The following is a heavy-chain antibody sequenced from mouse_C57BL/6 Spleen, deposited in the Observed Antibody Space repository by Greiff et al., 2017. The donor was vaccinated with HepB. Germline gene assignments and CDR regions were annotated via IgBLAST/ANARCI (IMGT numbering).Heavy chain of an antibody. CDR1: GYTFTDYN. V-gene: IGHV1-22*01. Sequence: VQLQQSGPELVKPGASVKMSCKASGYTFTDYNMHWVKQSHGKSLEWIGYINPNNGGTSYNQKFKGKATLTVNKYSSTAYMELRSLTSEDSAVYYCAHPYDYDEWFAYWGQGTLVTVSA. D-gene: IGHD2-4*01. CDR2: INPNNGGT. CDR3: AHPYDYDEWFAY. J-gene: IGHJ3*01.